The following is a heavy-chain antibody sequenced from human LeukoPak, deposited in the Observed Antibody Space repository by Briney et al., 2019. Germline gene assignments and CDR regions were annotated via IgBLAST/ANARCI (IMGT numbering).Heavy chain of an antibody. J-gene: IGHJ4*02. V-gene: IGHV3-74*01. CDR1: GFTSSRYW. D-gene: IGHD4-23*01. CDR3: VRGNDYGGPHY. CDR2: IERDGSRI. Sequence: PGRSLRLSCAVSGFTSSRYWMHWVRQAPGKELVWVSRIERDGSRINYADSVKGRFTISRDNSKNKLFLQMNSLRAADAAVYYCVRGNDYGGPHYWGQGALVTVSS.